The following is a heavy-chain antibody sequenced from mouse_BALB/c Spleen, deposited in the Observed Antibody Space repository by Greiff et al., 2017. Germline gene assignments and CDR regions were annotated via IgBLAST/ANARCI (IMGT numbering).Heavy chain of an antibody. V-gene: IGHV1-69*02. CDR1: GYTFTSYW. D-gene: IGHD2-2*01. J-gene: IGHJ2*01. CDR2: IYPSDSYT. CDR3: TSGKGLRRGYYFDY. Sequence: QVQLQQPGAELVRPGASVKLSCKASGYTFTSYWINWVKQRPGQGLEWIGNIYPSDSYTNYNQKFKDKATLTVDKSSSTAYMQLSSPTSEDSAVYYCTSGKGLRRGYYFDYWGQGTTLTVSS.